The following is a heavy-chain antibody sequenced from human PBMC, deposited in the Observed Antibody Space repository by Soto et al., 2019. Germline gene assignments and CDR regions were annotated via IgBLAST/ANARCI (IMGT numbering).Heavy chain of an antibody. V-gene: IGHV3-30*18. CDR1: GFTFSSYG. D-gene: IGHD6-13*01. J-gene: IGHJ6*02. CDR3: AKGAANYYYYGMDV. Sequence: GSLRLSCAASGFTFSSYGMHWVRQAPGKGLEWVAVISYDGSNKYYADSVKGRFTISRDNSKNTLYLQMNSLRAEDTAVYYCAKGAANYYYYGMDVWGQGTTVTVS. CDR2: ISYDGSNK.